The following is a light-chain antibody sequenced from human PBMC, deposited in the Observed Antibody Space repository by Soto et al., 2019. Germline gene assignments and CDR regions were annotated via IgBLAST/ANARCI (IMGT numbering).Light chain of an antibody. Sequence: DIQMTQSPSTLSASVGDRVTITCRASQSIKNWLAWYQQKPGEAPKLLIYKASTLESGVPSRFSGSGYGTEFTLTISCLQPDDVATYYCQQYSSYSQFTFGPGTKVDIK. CDR1: QSIKNW. CDR3: QQYSSYSQFT. J-gene: IGKJ3*01. CDR2: KAS. V-gene: IGKV1-5*03.